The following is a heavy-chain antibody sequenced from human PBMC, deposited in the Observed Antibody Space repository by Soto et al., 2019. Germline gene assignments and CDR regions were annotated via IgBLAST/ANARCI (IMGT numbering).Heavy chain of an antibody. V-gene: IGHV4-31*03. D-gene: IGHD4-17*01. CDR3: ARVMTTVTIVFDY. Sequence: SETLSLTCTVSGGSISSGGYYWSWIRQHPGKGLEWIGYIYYSGSTYYNQSLKSRVTISVDTSKNQFSLKLSSVTAADTAVYYCARVMTTVTIVFDYWGQGTLVTVSS. J-gene: IGHJ4*02. CDR1: GGSISSGGYY. CDR2: IYYSGST.